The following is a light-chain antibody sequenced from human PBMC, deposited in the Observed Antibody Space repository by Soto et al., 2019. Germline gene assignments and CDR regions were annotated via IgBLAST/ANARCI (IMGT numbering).Light chain of an antibody. Sequence: IQLTQSPSLLSASIGDRVTITCRASHDISTFLAWYQQKPGKAPNLLIYDASTLQSGVPSRFSGSGSGTEFTLTISGLLPEDFAAYHCQQSYTSPFTFGQGTRLEIK. CDR3: QQSYTSPFT. V-gene: IGKV1-9*01. CDR1: HDISTF. J-gene: IGKJ5*01. CDR2: DAS.